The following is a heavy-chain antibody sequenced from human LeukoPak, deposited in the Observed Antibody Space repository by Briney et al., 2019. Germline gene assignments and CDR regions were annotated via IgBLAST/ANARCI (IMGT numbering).Heavy chain of an antibody. CDR3: ARDHDRYCSGGSCSEFDY. CDR2: INQVESEK. Sequence: GGSLRLSCEASGFSFSSYWMTWVRQAPGKGPEWVANINQVESEKYSVDSVKGRFTISRDNAKNSLYLQMNSLRAEDTAVYYCARDHDRYCSGGSCSEFDYWGQGTLVTVSS. CDR1: GFSFSSYW. V-gene: IGHV3-7*01. J-gene: IGHJ4*02. D-gene: IGHD2-15*01.